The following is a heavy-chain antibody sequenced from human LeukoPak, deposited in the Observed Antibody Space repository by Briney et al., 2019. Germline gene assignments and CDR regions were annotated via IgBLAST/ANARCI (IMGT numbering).Heavy chain of an antibody. V-gene: IGHV4-34*01. J-gene: IGHJ4*02. CDR2: INHSGST. Sequence: SETLSLTCAVYGGSFSGYYWSWIRQPPGKGLEWIGEINHSGSTNYNPSLKSRVTIPVDTSKNQFSLKLSSVTAADTAVYYCARGRYSYGFASKATPVDYWGQGTLVTVSS. CDR3: ARGRYSYGFASKATPVDY. D-gene: IGHD5-18*01. CDR1: GGSFSGYY.